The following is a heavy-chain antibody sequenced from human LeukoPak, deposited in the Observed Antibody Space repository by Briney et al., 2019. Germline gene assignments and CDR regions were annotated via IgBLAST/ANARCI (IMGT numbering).Heavy chain of an antibody. V-gene: IGHV3-48*01. CDR1: GFTFSTSS. Sequence: GGSLRLSCAASGFTFSTSSMHWVRRAPGKGLEWLSHSNSNGGVISYADSVKGRFTISRDTAKNTLYLQMNSLRAEDTAVYYCARDAVRTYYYDSSGILDYWGQGTLVTVSS. D-gene: IGHD3-22*01. J-gene: IGHJ4*02. CDR3: ARDAVRTYYYDSSGILDY. CDR2: SNSNGGVI.